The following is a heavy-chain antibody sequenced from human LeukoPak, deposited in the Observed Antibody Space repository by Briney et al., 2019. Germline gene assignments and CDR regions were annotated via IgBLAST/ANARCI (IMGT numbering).Heavy chain of an antibody. J-gene: IGHJ4*02. CDR1: GYSFASYW. D-gene: IGHD2-21*01. CDR3: ARFPRYYGGSSFDY. V-gene: IGHV5-51*01. Sequence: GESLKISCQGSGYSFASYWIGWVRQMPGKGLEWMGIIYPGDSDTRYSPSFQGQVTISADKSISTAFLEWSSLEASDTALYYCARFPRYYGGSSFDYWGQGTQVTVSS. CDR2: IYPGDSDT.